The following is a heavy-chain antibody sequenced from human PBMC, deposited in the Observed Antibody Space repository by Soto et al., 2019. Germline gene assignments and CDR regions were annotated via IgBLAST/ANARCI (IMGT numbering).Heavy chain of an antibody. CDR1: GFSLTTSGVG. D-gene: IGHD3-3*01. CDR2: IYWDDDK. J-gene: IGHJ4*02. V-gene: IGHV2-5*02. CDR3: AHRVLRTVFGLVTTTTIYFDF. Sequence: QITLNASGPTVLRPTETLTLTCRFSGFSLTTSGVGVCWIRQSPGKAPEWLALIYWDDDKRYSASLKSRLTITKHTAKNQVVLTVSDLDPTDTATYSCAHRVLRTVFGLVTTTTIYFDFWGPGTPVAVSS.